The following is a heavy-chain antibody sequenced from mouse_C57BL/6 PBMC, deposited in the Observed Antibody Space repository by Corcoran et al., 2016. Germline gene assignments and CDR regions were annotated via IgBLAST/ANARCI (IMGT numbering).Heavy chain of an antibody. Sequence: EVQLQQSGPVLVKPGASVKMSCKASGYTFTDYYMNWVKQSHGKSLEWIGVINPYNGGTSYNQKFKGKATLTVDKSSSTAYMELNSLTSEDSAVYYCAREGSYKDFDYWGQGTTLTVSS. CDR1: GYTFTDYY. CDR2: INPYNGGT. V-gene: IGHV1-19*01. J-gene: IGHJ2*01. D-gene: IGHD1-3*01. CDR3: AREGSYKDFDY.